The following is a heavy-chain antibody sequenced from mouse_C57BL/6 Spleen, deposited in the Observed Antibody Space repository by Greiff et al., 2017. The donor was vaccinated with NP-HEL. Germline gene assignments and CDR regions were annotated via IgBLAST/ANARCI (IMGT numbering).Heavy chain of an antibody. CDR1: GFNIKDDY. CDR3: NTRYCYGSRFAY. Sequence: VQLQQSGAELVRPGASVKLSCTASGFNIKDDYMHWVKQRPEQGLEWIGWIDPENGDTEYASKFKGKATITADTSSNTAYLQLSRLTSEDSAVYYGNTRYCYGSRFAYWGQGTLVTVSA. D-gene: IGHD1-1*01. V-gene: IGHV14-4*01. J-gene: IGHJ3*01. CDR2: IDPENGDT.